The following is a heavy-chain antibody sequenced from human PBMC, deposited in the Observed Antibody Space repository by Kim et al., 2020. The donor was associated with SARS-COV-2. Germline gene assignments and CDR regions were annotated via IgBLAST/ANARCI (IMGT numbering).Heavy chain of an antibody. CDR3: ARAPYYYDSSGPLGGP. D-gene: IGHD3-22*01. Sequence: SLKSRVTISVDTSKNQFSLKLSSVTAADTAVYYCARAPYYYDSSGPLGGPWGQGTLVTVSS. V-gene: IGHV4-31*02. J-gene: IGHJ5*02.